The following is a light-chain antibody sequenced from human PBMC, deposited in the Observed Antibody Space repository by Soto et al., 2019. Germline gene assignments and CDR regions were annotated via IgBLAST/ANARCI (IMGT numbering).Light chain of an antibody. CDR2: DAS. J-gene: IGKJ1*01. Sequence: TLSFSSGERATLPLRASQSVGKYLVWYQQKPGQAPRLLIYDASNRATGIPARFSGSGSGTDFTLTISSLEPEDFAVCYCQPRGKRPLWTFGQGTKVDNK. CDR3: QPRGKRPLWT. V-gene: IGKV3-11*01. CDR1: QSVGKY.